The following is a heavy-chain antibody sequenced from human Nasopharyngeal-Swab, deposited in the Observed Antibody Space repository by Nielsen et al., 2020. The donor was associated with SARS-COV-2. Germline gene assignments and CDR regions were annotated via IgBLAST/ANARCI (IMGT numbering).Heavy chain of an antibody. CDR3: LKGDRRDY. V-gene: IGHV3-21*01. D-gene: IGHD3-22*01. CDR2: ISSDSGAK. Sequence: GESLKISCAASGFSFSTYTMNWVRQAPGKGLDWLSSISSDSGAKYHADSVKGRFTISRDNAKNSLYLEMNSLRAEDTAVYYCLKGDRRDYWGPGTLVRVSS. CDR1: GFSFSTYT. J-gene: IGHJ4*02.